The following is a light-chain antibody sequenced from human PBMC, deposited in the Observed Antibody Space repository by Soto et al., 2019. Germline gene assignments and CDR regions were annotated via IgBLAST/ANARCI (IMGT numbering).Light chain of an antibody. CDR2: EVN. Sequence: QSALTQPASVSGSPGQSITISCTGTSSDVGSYNLVSWYQQHQGKAPNLMIYEVNKRPSGVSNRFSGSKSGNTASLTISGLQAEDEDDYYCCSYAGSSTYVVFGGGTKHTVL. CDR1: SSDVGSYNL. V-gene: IGLV2-23*02. CDR3: CSYAGSSTYVV. J-gene: IGLJ2*01.